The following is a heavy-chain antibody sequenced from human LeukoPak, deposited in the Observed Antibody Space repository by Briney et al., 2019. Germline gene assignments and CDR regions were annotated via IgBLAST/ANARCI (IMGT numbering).Heavy chain of an antibody. CDR1: GYTFTSYG. CDR3: ARDRTMVRGGDKGDAFDI. Sequence: ASVTVSCKASGYTFTSYGISWVRQAPGQGLEWMGWISAYNGNTNYAQKLQGRVTMTTDTSTSTAYMELRSLRSDDTAVYYCARDRTMVRGGDKGDAFDIWGQGTMVTVSS. V-gene: IGHV1-18*01. CDR2: ISAYNGNT. J-gene: IGHJ3*02. D-gene: IGHD3-10*01.